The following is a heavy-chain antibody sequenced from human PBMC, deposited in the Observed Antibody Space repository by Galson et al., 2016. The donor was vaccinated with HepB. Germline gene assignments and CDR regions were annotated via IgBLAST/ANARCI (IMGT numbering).Heavy chain of an antibody. CDR1: GYSFTHYW. Sequence: QSGAAVKKPGESLTISCKGSGYSFTHYWIGWVRQMPGKGLERMGTIYLGDSDTRYRPSFQSQVTISADTSISTAYLQWSGLKASDTAMYSCTRHRSHPAGYFDFWGQGTLVTVSS. J-gene: IGHJ4*02. CDR2: IYLGDSDT. V-gene: IGHV5-51*01. D-gene: IGHD3-22*01. CDR3: TRHRSHPAGYFDF.